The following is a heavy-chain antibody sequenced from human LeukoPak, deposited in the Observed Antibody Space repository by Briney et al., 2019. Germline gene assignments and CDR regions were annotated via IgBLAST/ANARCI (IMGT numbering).Heavy chain of an antibody. CDR3: ARETSDS. CDR1: GYTFTTYF. CDR2: INPSGSTT. J-gene: IGHJ5*01. D-gene: IGHD1-1*01. V-gene: IGHV1-46*01. Sequence: ASVKVSCKASGYTFTTYFMHWGRQAPGQGLEWLGMINPSGSTTTYAQKFQGRVTMTRDTSTSTVYMELSSLRSEDTAVYYCARETSDSWGQGTLVTVSS.